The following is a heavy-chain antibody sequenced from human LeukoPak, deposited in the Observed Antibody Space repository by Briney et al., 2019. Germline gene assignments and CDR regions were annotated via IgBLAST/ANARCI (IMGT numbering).Heavy chain of an antibody. V-gene: IGHV3-21*01. Sequence: TGGSLRLSCAASGFIFSSYSMNWVRQAPGKGLEWVSSTSSSSSYIYYADSVKGRFTISRDNAKNSLYLQMNSLRAEDTAVYYCARDSTGYDILTGYYSDGTDVWGQGTTVTVSS. CDR3: ARDSTGYDILTGYYSDGTDV. CDR2: TSSSSSYI. D-gene: IGHD3-9*01. CDR1: GFIFSSYS. J-gene: IGHJ6*02.